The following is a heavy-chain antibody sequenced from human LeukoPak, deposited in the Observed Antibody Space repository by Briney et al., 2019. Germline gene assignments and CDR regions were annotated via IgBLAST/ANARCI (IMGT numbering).Heavy chain of an antibody. CDR1: GYTFTGYY. CDR2: INPNSGGT. V-gene: IGHV1-2*02. Sequence: ASVKVSCKASGYTFTGYYMHWVRQAPGQGLEWMGWINPNSGGTNYAQKFQGRVTISVDTSKNQFSLKLSSVTAADTAVYYCARHVVRGVNLDYWGQGTLVTVSS. J-gene: IGHJ4*02. CDR3: ARHVVRGVNLDY. D-gene: IGHD3-10*01.